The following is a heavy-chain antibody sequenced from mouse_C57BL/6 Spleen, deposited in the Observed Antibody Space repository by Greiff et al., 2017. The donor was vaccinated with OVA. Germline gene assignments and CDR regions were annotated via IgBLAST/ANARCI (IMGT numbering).Heavy chain of an antibody. V-gene: IGHV1-80*01. Sequence: VQLVESGAELVKPGASVKISCKASGYAFSSYWMNWVKQRPGKGLEWIGQIYPGDGDTNYNGKFKGKATLTADKSSSTAYMQLSSLTSEDSAVYFCARMGGGSHFDYWGQGTTLTVSS. CDR1: GYAFSSYW. J-gene: IGHJ2*01. CDR2: IYPGDGDT. CDR3: ARMGGGSHFDY.